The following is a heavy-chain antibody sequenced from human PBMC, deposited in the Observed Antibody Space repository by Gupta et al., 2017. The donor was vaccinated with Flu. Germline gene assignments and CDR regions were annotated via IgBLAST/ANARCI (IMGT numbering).Heavy chain of an antibody. D-gene: IGHD3-3*01. J-gene: IGHJ4*02. CDR3: ARAFTIATDQFDY. Sequence: EVQLVESGGGLVKPGRSLRLSCAASGFRFSEHYMDWVRQAPGKGPEWVGRIRIQAKKYTTEYAASVQGRFTISRDDSRNLLHLQMNSLKTEDTAVYYCARAFTIATDQFDYWGQGTLVTVSS. CDR1: GFRFSEHY. CDR2: IRIQAKKYTT. V-gene: IGHV3-72*01.